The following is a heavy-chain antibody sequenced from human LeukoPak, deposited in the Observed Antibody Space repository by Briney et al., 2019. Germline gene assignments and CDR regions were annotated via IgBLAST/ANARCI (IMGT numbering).Heavy chain of an antibody. D-gene: IGHD3-10*01. CDR3: ASRGGSMVRGVNDFDI. CDR1: GGTFSSYA. V-gene: IGHV1-69*05. Sequence: ASVKVSCKASGGTFSSYAISWVRQAPGQGLEWMGGIIPICGTANYAQKFQGRVTITTDETTSTTYMELSSLRSEDTAVYYCASRGGSMVRGVNDFDIWGQGTMVTVSS. J-gene: IGHJ3*02. CDR2: IIPICGTA.